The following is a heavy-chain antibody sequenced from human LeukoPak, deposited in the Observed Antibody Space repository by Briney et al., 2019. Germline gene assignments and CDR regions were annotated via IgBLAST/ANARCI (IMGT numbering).Heavy chain of an antibody. V-gene: IGHV3-7*02. J-gene: IGHJ5*02. Sequence: GGSLRLSCVVSGFTFSSNWMSWVRQGPGKGLEWVGNIKEDGSVKYYVDSVKGRFTISRDNAKNSLYLQMNSLRAEDTAVYYCASQSFGRFDPWGQGTRVTVSS. CDR3: ASQSFGRFDP. D-gene: IGHD3-16*01. CDR1: GFTFSSNW. CDR2: IKEDGSVK.